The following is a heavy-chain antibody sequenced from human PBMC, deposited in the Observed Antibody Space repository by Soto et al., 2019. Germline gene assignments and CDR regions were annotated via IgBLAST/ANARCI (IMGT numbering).Heavy chain of an antibody. D-gene: IGHD2-2*01. Sequence: QVQLVQSGTEVTKPGASVKVSCKASGYTFTGYYMHWVRQAPGQGLEWMGWINANSGVTNYGQKLEGRVTMTRDTSSTTGYMELSRLITDDTAVYYCARERGGMGLGYCTSTSYNDYYYYYGMDVWGRGTTVTVSS. CDR2: INANSGVT. V-gene: IGHV1-2*02. J-gene: IGHJ6*02. CDR3: ARERGGMGLGYCTSTSYNDYYYYYGMDV. CDR1: GYTFTGYY.